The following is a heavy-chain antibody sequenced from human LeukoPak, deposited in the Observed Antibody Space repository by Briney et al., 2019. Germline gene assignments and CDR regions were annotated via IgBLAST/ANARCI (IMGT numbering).Heavy chain of an antibody. D-gene: IGHD6-19*01. CDR2: IIPIFGTA. CDR3: ARGAVAGTTALDYYYYGMDV. J-gene: IGHJ6*02. V-gene: IGHV1-69*13. Sequence: SVTVSCKASGYTFTSYGISWVRQAPGQGLEWMGGIIPIFGTANYAQKFQGRVTITADESTSTAYMELSSLRSEDTAVYYCARGAVAGTTALDYYYYGMDVWGQGTTVTVSS. CDR1: GYTFTSYG.